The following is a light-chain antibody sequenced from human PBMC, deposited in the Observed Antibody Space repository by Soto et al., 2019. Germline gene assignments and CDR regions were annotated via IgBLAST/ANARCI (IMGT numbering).Light chain of an antibody. J-gene: IGKJ2*01. CDR3: QQYTDFLYT. Sequence: DIQMTQSPSTLSASVGDGVTITCRASQSIGSGLAWYQQKPGKAHKLLIYKATNLQTGVPSRFSGSGSGTDFSLTISSLQTVDSANDYCQQYTDFLYTFGQGTKVEI. CDR1: QSIGSG. V-gene: IGKV1-5*03. CDR2: KAT.